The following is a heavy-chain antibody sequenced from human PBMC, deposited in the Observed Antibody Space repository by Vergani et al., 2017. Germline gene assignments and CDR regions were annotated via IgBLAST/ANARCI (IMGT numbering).Heavy chain of an antibody. CDR3: ARDYACSSTSCPLWFDP. J-gene: IGHJ5*02. D-gene: IGHD2-2*01. CDR2: ISPYKGNT. Sequence: QVQLVQSAADVNKPAASLNVSSPPSLYTFTSYSISFLRPPPRQRLPCFRFISPYKGNTNYAQKLQGRVTMTTDTSTSTAYMELRSLISDDTAVYYCARDYACSSTSCPLWFDPWGQGTLVTVSS. CDR1: LYTFTSYS. V-gene: IGHV1-18*01.